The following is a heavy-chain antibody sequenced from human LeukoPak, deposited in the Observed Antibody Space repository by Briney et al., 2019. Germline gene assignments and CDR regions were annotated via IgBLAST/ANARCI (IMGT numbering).Heavy chain of an antibody. D-gene: IGHD1-26*01. CDR3: ARRVSGSYPDYFDY. Sequence: SETLSLTCTISTGSSTGYYWKWSRQPPGEGLEWIGYIHYSGSTNYNPSLRSRATVSLDMSKNQVSLKLSSVTDADTAFYYCARRVSGSYPDYFDYWDQGTLVTVSS. CDR1: TGSSTGYY. V-gene: IGHV4-59*08. J-gene: IGHJ4*02. CDR2: IHYSGST.